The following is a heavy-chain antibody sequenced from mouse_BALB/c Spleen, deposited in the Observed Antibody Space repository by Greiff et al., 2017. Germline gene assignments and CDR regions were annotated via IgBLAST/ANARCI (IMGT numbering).Heavy chain of an antibody. CDR3: ARAYYGYVDY. J-gene: IGHJ2*01. CDR2: ISSGGST. Sequence: DVQLVESGGGLVKPGGSLKLSCAASGFTFSSYAMSWVRQTPEKRLEWVASISSGGSTYYPDSVKGRFTISRDNARNILYLQMSSLRSEDTAMYYCARAYYGYVDYWGQGTTLTVSS. D-gene: IGHD1-1*01. V-gene: IGHV5-6-5*01. CDR1: GFTFSSYA.